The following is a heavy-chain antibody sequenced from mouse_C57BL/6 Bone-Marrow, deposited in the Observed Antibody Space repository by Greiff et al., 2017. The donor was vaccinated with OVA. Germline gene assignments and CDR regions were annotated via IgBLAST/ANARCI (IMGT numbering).Heavy chain of an antibody. CDR3: TRSLLLLRYRPWYFDV. V-gene: IGHV1-15*01. D-gene: IGHD1-1*01. J-gene: IGHJ1*03. CDR1: GYTFTDYE. Sequence: QVQLKQSGAELVRPGASVTLSCKASGYTFTDYEMHWVKQTPVHGLEWIGAIDPETGGTAYNQKFKGKATLPADNSSSTAYMELRSLTSEDSAVYYCTRSLLLLRYRPWYFDVWGTGTTVTVSS. CDR2: IDPETGGT.